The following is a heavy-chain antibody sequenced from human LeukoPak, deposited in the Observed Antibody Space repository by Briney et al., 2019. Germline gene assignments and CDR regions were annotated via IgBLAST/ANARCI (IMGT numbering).Heavy chain of an antibody. V-gene: IGHV3-23*01. CDR1: GFTFSSYA. CDR3: TTVLYYDFWSGPGGGAFDI. D-gene: IGHD3-3*01. J-gene: IGHJ3*02. Sequence: PGGSLRLPCAASGFTFSSYAMSWVRQAPGKGLEWVSAISGSGGSTYYADSVKGRFTISRDNSKNTLYLQMNSLKTEDTAVYYCTTVLYYDFWSGPGGGAFDIWGQGTMVTVSS. CDR2: ISGSGGST.